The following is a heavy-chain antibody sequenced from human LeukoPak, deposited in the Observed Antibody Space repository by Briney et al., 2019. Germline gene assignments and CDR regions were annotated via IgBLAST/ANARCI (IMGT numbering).Heavy chain of an antibody. Sequence: SETLSLTCTVSGCSISSYYWSWIRQPPGKGLEWIGCIYYSGYTNYKSSLKSRVTISVDTSKNQFSLKLSSVTAADTAVYYCARTTMVRGTYYMDVWGKGTTVTISS. CDR2: IYYSGYT. CDR3: ARTTMVRGTYYMDV. J-gene: IGHJ6*03. CDR1: GCSISSYY. V-gene: IGHV4-59*01. D-gene: IGHD3-10*01.